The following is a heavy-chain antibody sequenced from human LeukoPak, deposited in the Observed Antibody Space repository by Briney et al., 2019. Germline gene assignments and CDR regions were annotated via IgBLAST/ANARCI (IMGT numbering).Heavy chain of an antibody. CDR1: GGSISSYY. CDR3: AREQQLAYVNFDY. J-gene: IGHJ4*02. V-gene: IGHV4-59*01. CDR2: IYYSGST. D-gene: IGHD6-13*01. Sequence: KPSETLSLTCTVSGGSISSYYWSWIRQPPGKGLERIGYIYYSGSTNYNPSLKSRVTISVDTSKNQFSLKLSSVTAADTAVYYCAREQQLAYVNFDYWGQGTLVTVSS.